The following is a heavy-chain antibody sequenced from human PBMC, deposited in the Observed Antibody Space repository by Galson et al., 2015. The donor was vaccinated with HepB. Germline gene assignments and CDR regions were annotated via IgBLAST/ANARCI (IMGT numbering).Heavy chain of an antibody. CDR3: ARGGRIAVAGPLSY. V-gene: IGHV4-4*02. Sequence: ETLSLTCAASGGSISSSNWWSWVRQPPGKGLEWIGEIYHSGSTNYNPSLKSRVTISVDKSKNPFSLKLRSVTAADTAVYYCARGGRIAVAGPLSYWGQGTLVAVSS. D-gene: IGHD6-19*01. CDR2: IYHSGST. CDR1: GGSISSSNW. J-gene: IGHJ4*02.